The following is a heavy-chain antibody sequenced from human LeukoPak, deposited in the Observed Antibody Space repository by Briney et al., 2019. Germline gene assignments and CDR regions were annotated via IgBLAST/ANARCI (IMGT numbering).Heavy chain of an antibody. V-gene: IGHV1-46*01. D-gene: IGHD3-3*01. CDR3: ARGGSSGEWFSHLDY. CDR1: GYTFTSYY. J-gene: IGHJ4*02. Sequence: ASVKVSCKASGYTFTSYYMHWVRQAPGQGPEWMGVISPSGGSTTYAQKFQGRVTMTRDTSISTAYMELSRLRSDDTAVYYCARGGSSGEWFSHLDYWGQGTLVTVSS. CDR2: ISPSGGST.